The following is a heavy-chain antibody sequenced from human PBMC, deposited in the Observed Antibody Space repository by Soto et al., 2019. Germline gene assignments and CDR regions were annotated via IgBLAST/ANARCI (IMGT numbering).Heavy chain of an antibody. D-gene: IGHD2-8*01. CDR2: ISYDGSNK. V-gene: IGHV3-30*03. CDR3: ARERAVGYCTNGVCYTNYYYGMDV. CDR1: GFTFSSYG. Sequence: PGGSLRLSCAASGFTFSSYGMHWVRQAPGKGLEWVAVISYDGSNKYYADSVKGRFTISRDNSKNTLYLQMNSLRAEDTAVYYCARERAVGYCTNGVCYTNYYYGMDVWGQGTTVTVSS. J-gene: IGHJ6*02.